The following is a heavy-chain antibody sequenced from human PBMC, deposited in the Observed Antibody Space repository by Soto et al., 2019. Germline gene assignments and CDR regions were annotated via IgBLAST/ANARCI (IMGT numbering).Heavy chain of an antibody. CDR2: IYYSGST. CDR3: ARLMAVAGLWYFDL. J-gene: IGHJ2*01. D-gene: IGHD6-19*01. Sequence: QLQLQESGPGLVKPSETLSLTCTVSGGSISSSSYYWGWIRQPPGKGLEWIGSIYYSGSTYYNPSLKSRVTISVDTSKNQFSLQLSSVTAADTAVYYCARLMAVAGLWYFDLWGRGTLVTVSS. CDR1: GGSISSSSYY. V-gene: IGHV4-39*01.